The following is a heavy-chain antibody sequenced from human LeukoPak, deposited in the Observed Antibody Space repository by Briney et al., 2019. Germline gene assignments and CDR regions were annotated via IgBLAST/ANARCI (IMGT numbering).Heavy chain of an antibody. Sequence: SETLSLTCSVSSGSISSYYWSWIRQPPGKGLEWIGYIYYSGRTSYNPSLKSRVTISVDTSKNHFSLTLSSVTAADTAVYYCARHEPEYRIQLWTPYFDYWGQGTLVTVSS. D-gene: IGHD5-18*01. CDR3: ARHEPEYRIQLWTPYFDY. J-gene: IGHJ4*02. CDR1: SGSISSYY. V-gene: IGHV4-59*08. CDR2: IYYSGRT.